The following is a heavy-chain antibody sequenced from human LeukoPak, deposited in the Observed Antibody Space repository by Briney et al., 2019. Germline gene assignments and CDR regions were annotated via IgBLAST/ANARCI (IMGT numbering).Heavy chain of an antibody. J-gene: IGHJ4*02. Sequence: GGSLRLSCGASGFTFSSYWMHWVRQAPGKGLVWVSRINSDGSSTSYADSVKGRFTISRDNAKNTLYLQMNSLRAEDTAVYYCARGGQLLYRGGIDYWGQGTLVTVSS. CDR3: ARGGQLLYRGGIDY. V-gene: IGHV3-74*01. CDR1: GFTFSSYW. D-gene: IGHD2-2*02. CDR2: INSDGSST.